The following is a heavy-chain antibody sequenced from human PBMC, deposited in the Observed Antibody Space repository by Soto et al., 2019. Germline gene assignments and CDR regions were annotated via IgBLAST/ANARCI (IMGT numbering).Heavy chain of an antibody. D-gene: IGHD3-22*01. V-gene: IGHV1-69*04. CDR2: IIPILGIA. CDR1: GGTFSSYA. CDR3: ARERNYYDSSGLLRGYYFDY. J-gene: IGHJ4*01. Sequence: ASVKVSCKASGGTFSSYAISWVRQAPGQGLEWMGRIIPILGIANYAQKFQGRVTITADKSTSTAYMELSSLRSEDTAVYYCARERNYYDSSGLLRGYYFDYWGQGTLVTVSS.